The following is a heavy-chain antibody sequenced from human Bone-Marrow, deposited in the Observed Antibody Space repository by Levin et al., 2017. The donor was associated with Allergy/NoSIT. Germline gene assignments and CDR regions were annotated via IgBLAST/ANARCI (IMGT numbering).Heavy chain of an antibody. Sequence: PGGSLRLSCAASGFIFSDYGMHWVRQAPGKGLEWVAVISDDGSNKYYAGSVKGRFTISRDNSKNTLYLQMNSLRAEDTAVYYCAKDRDYGSGSYLGPDYWGQGTLVTVSS. D-gene: IGHD3-10*01. CDR1: GFIFSDYG. CDR3: AKDRDYGSGSYLGPDY. J-gene: IGHJ4*02. CDR2: ISDDGSNK. V-gene: IGHV3-30*18.